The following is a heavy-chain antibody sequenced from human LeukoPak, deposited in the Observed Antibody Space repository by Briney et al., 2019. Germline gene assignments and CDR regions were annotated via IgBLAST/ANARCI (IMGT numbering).Heavy chain of an antibody. D-gene: IGHD2-15*01. CDR3: ARHGASGWPNDAFDI. CDR1: GYSFTNYW. Sequence: GESLKISCKGSGYSFTNYWIGWVRQMPGKGLEWMGIIYPGDSDTRYSPSFQGQVTISADKSISTAYLQWSSLKASDTAMYYCARHGASGWPNDAFDIWGQGTMVTVSS. CDR2: IYPGDSDT. V-gene: IGHV5-51*01. J-gene: IGHJ3*02.